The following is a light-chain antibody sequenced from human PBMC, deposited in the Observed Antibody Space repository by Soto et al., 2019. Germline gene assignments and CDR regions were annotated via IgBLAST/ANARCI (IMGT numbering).Light chain of an antibody. V-gene: IGKV1-9*01. J-gene: IGKJ5*01. CDR2: DAS. CDR1: QGINTF. CDR3: QQLHSYPVT. Sequence: MQLTQSPSSLSASVGDRVTITCRASQGINTFLAWYQQKPGKAPKPLIYDASTLQNGVPSRFIGSGSGTDFTLAISSLQPEDSATYYCQQLHSYPVTFGHGTRLEIK.